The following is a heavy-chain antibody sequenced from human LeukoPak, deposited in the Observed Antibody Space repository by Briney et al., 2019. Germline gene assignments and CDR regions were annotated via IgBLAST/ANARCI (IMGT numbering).Heavy chain of an antibody. V-gene: IGHV3-74*01. D-gene: IGHD6-19*01. CDR2: ISSDVSRT. CDR3: ARVRAVAGTDVLYYFDY. J-gene: IGHJ4*02. CDR1: GFTFSSYW. Sequence: GGSLRLSCAASGFTFSSYWMHWVRQAPGKGLVWVSRISSDVSRTNYADSVKGRFTISRDNAKNTVFLQMNSLRAEDTAVYYCARVRAVAGTDVLYYFDYWGQGTLVTVSS.